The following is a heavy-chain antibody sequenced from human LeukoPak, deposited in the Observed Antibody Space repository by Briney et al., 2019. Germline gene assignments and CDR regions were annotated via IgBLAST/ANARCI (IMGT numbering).Heavy chain of an antibody. V-gene: IGHV3-21*01. CDR3: ARKKGPVAANWFDP. CDR2: ISSSSSYI. Sequence: PGGSLRLSCAASGFTFSSYSMNWVRQAPGKGLEWVSSISSSSSYIYYADSVKGRFTISRDNAKNSLYLQMNSLRAEDTAVYYCARKKGPVAANWFDPWGQGTLVTVSS. D-gene: IGHD6-19*01. CDR1: GFTFSSYS. J-gene: IGHJ5*02.